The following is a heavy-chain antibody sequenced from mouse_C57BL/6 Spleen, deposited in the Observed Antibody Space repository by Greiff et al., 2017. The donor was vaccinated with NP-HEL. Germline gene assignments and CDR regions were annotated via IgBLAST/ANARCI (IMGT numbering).Heavy chain of an antibody. J-gene: IGHJ2*01. CDR1: GYTFTSYW. CDR3: ARRQLRPDY. D-gene: IGHD3-2*02. CDR2: IDPSDSYT. Sequence: QVQLQQSGAELVKPGASVKLSCKASGYTFTSYWMQWVKQRPGQGLEWIGEIDPSDSYTNYNQKFKGKATLTVDTSSSTAYMQLSSLTSEDSAVYYCARRQLRPDYWGQGTTLTVSS. V-gene: IGHV1-50*01.